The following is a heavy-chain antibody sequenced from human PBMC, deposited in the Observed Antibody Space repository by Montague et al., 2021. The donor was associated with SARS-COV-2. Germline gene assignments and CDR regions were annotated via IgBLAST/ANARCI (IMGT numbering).Heavy chain of an antibody. CDR1: GGSFSGYH. CDR2: INTSGST. V-gene: IGHV4-34*01. CDR3: ARGRIDVNMIVVVVAGASFYMDV. J-gene: IGHJ6*03. Sequence: SETLSLTCAVYGGSFSGYHWTWIRQSPGKGLEWIGEINTSGSTNYNPSLTSRIPISGDTSKNQFSLKLTSVTAADTAVYYCARGRIDVNMIVVVVAGASFYMDVWGKGTTVTVSS. D-gene: IGHD3-22*01.